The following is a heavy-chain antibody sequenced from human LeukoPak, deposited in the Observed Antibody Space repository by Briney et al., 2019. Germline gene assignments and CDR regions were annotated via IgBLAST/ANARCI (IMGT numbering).Heavy chain of an antibody. CDR3: ARDFGEQLVPYSFQRRSASYYFDY. CDR2: INPNSGGT. CDR1: GYTFTGYY. D-gene: IGHD6-6*01. Sequence: GASVKVSCKASGYTFTGYYMHWVRQAPGQGLEWMGWINPNSGGTNYAQKFQGRVTMTRDTSISTAYMELSRLRSDDTAVYYCARDFGEQLVPYSFQRRSASYYFDYWGQGTLVTVSS. V-gene: IGHV1-2*02. J-gene: IGHJ4*02.